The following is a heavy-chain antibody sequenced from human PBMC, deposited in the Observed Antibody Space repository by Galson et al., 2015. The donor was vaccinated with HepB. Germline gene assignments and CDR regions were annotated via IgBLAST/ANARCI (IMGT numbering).Heavy chain of an antibody. D-gene: IGHD2-21*02. CDR1: GGTFSRYA. J-gene: IGHJ6*02. CDR3: ARKTERGVRVGGDCSNKHYYYGMDV. Sequence: SVKVSCKASGGTFSRYAISWVRQAPGQGLEWMGGIIPIFGTANYAQKFQGRVTITADESTSTAYMELSSLRSEDTAVYYCARKTERGVRVGGDCSNKHYYYGMDVWGQGTTVTVSS. CDR2: IIPIFGTA. V-gene: IGHV1-69*13.